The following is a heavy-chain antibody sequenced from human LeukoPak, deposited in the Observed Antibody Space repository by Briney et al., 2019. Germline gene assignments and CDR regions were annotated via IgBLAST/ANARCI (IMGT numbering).Heavy chain of an antibody. Sequence: SVKVSCKASGGTFSSYAISWVRQAPGQGLEWMGRIIPILGIANYAQKFQGRVTITADESTSTAYMELSSLRSEDTAVYYCARDRWFDPWGQGTLVTVSS. J-gene: IGHJ5*02. V-gene: IGHV1-69*04. CDR2: IIPILGIA. CDR1: GGTFSSYA. CDR3: ARDRWFDP.